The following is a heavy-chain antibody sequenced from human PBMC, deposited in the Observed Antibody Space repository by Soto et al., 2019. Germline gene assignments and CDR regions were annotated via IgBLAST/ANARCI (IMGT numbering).Heavy chain of an antibody. V-gene: IGHV1-69*01. Sequence: QVQMVQSGAEVKKPGSSVKVSCKASGGTFSSYAISWVRQAPGQGLEWMGGIIPIFGTANYAQKFQGRVKITVDESESTAYLELSSLRSEDTAVYYCARGGRVVTPCVARGGMDVWGQGTTVTVSS. CDR2: IIPIFGTA. CDR1: GGTFSSYA. CDR3: ARGGRVVTPCVARGGMDV. J-gene: IGHJ6*02. D-gene: IGHD2-15*01.